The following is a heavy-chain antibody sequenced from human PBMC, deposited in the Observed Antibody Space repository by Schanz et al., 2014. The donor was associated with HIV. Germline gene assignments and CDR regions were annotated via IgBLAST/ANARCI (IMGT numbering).Heavy chain of an antibody. Sequence: QVQLVESGGGVVQPGRSLRLSCAASGFIFSNYGMYWVRQAPGKGLECVAVIWFDGSIKNYADSVKGRFTISRDNSKDTLYLQMNSLRAEDTAVYYCARGLPRFAVTTLDSWGQGTLVTVSS. D-gene: IGHD4-17*01. CDR3: ARGLPRFAVTTLDS. V-gene: IGHV3-33*01. J-gene: IGHJ5*01. CDR2: IWFDGSIK. CDR1: GFIFSNYG.